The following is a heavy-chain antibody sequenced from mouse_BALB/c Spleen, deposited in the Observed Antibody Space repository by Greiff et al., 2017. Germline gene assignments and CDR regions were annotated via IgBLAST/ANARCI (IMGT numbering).Heavy chain of an antibody. Sequence: DVKLQESGPGLVKPSQSLSLTCSVTGYSITSGYYWNWIRQFPGNKLEWMGYISYDGSNNYNPSLKNRISITRDTSKNQFFLKLNSVTTEDTATYYCARRDYLFDYWGQGTTLTVSS. D-gene: IGHD2-4*01. CDR2: ISYDGSN. J-gene: IGHJ2*01. CDR3: ARRDYLFDY. V-gene: IGHV3-6*02. CDR1: GYSITSGYY.